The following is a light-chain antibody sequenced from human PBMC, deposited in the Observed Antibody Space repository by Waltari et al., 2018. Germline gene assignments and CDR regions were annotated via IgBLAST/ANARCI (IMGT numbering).Light chain of an antibody. J-gene: IGLJ2*01. CDR1: SSDVGGYAY. V-gene: IGLV2-11*01. Sequence: QSALTQPRSVSGSPGQSVTISCTGTSSDVGGYAYVSWYQHHPGKAPKLMICDVTKRPSGVPDRFSGSQSGNTASLTIAGLQAEDEADYYGCSYAGSYTHVVFGGGTKLTVL. CDR3: CSYAGSYTHVV. CDR2: DVT.